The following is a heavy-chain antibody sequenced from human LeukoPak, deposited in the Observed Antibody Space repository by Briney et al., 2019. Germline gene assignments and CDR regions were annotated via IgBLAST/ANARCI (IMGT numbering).Heavy chain of an antibody. J-gene: IGHJ4*02. CDR3: ARVPREPYYDSSGYWFLDY. Sequence: GASVKVSCKASGYTFTGYFMHWVRQAPGQGLEWMGWINPNSGGTNYAQKFQGRVTMTRDTSISTAYMELSRLRSDDTAVYYCARVPREPYYDSSGYWFLDYWGQGTLVTVSS. D-gene: IGHD3-22*01. CDR1: GYTFTGYF. CDR2: INPNSGGT. V-gene: IGHV1-2*02.